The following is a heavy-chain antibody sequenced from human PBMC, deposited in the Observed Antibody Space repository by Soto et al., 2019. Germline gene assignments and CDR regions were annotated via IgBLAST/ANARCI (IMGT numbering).Heavy chain of an antibody. CDR2: IIPIFGTA. CDR1: GGTFSSYA. J-gene: IGHJ6*02. D-gene: IGHD1-7*01. V-gene: IGHV1-69*13. CDR3: AGPPELTRIYYYYGRDV. Sequence: SVKVSCKASGGTFSSYAISWVRQAPGQGLEWMGGIIPIFGTANYAQKFQGRVTITADESTSTAYMELSSLRSEDTAVYYCAGPPELTRIYYYYGRDVWGQGTTVTVSS.